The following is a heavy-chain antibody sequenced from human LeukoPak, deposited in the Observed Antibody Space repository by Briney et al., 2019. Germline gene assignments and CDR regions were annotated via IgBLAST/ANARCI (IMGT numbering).Heavy chain of an antibody. V-gene: IGHV3-20*01. CDR3: ARDLVSDYYGSGSYSPNWFDP. CDR1: GFTFDDYG. D-gene: IGHD3-10*01. J-gene: IGHJ5*02. Sequence: PGGSLRLSCAASGFTFDDYGMSWVRQAPGKGLEWVSGINWNGGSTGYADSVKGRFTISRDNAKNSLYLQMNSLRAEDTALYHCARDLVSDYYGSGSYSPNWFDPWGQETLVTVSS. CDR2: INWNGGST.